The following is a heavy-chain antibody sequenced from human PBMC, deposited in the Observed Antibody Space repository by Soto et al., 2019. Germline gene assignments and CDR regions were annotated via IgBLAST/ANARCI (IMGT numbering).Heavy chain of an antibody. CDR1: GYSFTSYW. J-gene: IGHJ6*02. CDR2: IDPSDSYT. V-gene: IGHV5-10-1*01. CDR3: ASGYYGSGGYHTPGWYYYGMDV. Sequence: GESLKISCKGSGYSFTSYWISWVRQMPGKGLEWMGRIDPSDSYTNYSPSFQGHVTISADKAISTAYRQWSSLKASDTAMYYCASGYYGSGGYHTPGWYYYGMDVWGQGTTVTVSS. D-gene: IGHD3-10*01.